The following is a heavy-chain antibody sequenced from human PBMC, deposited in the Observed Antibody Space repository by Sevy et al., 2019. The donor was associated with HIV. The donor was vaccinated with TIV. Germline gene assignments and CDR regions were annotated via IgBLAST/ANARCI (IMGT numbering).Heavy chain of an antibody. CDR2: ISGSGGST. Sequence: GGSLRLSCAASGFTFSSYAMSWVRQAPGKGLEWVSAISGSGGSTYYADSVKGRFTISIDNSKNTLYLQMNSLRAEDTAVYYCANFPDTAMVLGGMDVWGQGTTVTVSS. V-gene: IGHV3-23*01. CDR1: GFTFSSYA. CDR3: ANFPDTAMVLGGMDV. J-gene: IGHJ6*02. D-gene: IGHD5-18*01.